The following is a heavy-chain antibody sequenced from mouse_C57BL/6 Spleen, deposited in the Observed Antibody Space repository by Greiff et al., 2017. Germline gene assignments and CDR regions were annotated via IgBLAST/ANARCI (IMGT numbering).Heavy chain of an antibody. CDR3: TRVYGSSYIYAMDY. D-gene: IGHD1-1*01. J-gene: IGHJ4*01. CDR1: GFTFSSYA. CDR2: ISRGGDYI. V-gene: IGHV5-9-1*02. Sequence: EVKLVESGEGLVKPGGSLKLSCAASGFTFSSYAMSWVRQTPEKRLEWVAYISRGGDYIYYADTLKGRFTISRDNARNTLYLQMSSLKSEYTAMYYGTRVYGSSYIYAMDYWGQGTSVTVSS.